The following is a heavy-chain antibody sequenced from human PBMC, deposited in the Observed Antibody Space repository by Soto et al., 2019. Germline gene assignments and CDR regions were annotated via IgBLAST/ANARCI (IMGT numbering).Heavy chain of an antibody. CDR1: GYTFTSYG. J-gene: IGHJ3*02. CDR3: ARLLDYDSSGYYWFPDDAFDI. Sequence: GASVKVSFKASGYTFTSYGISWVRQAPGQGLEWMGWISAYNGNTNYAQKLQGRVTMTTHTSTSTAYMELRSLRSDDTAVYYCARLLDYDSSGYYWFPDDAFDIWGQGTMVTVSS. D-gene: IGHD3-22*01. CDR2: ISAYNGNT. V-gene: IGHV1-18*01.